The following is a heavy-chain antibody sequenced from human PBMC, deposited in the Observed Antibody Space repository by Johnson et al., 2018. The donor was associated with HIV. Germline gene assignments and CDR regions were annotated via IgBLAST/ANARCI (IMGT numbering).Heavy chain of an antibody. CDR1: GFTVSSNY. J-gene: IGHJ3*02. CDR2: IYSGGST. V-gene: IGHV3-53*01. D-gene: IGHD2-8*01. CDR3: ARSVNAGRPFDI. Sequence: VQLVESGGGLIQPGGSLRLSCAASGFTVSSNYMSWVRQAPGQGLEWVSVIYSGGSTYYADSVKGRFTISRDNSKNTVSLQMNSLRAEDTAVYYCARSVNAGRPFDIWGQGTLVTVSS.